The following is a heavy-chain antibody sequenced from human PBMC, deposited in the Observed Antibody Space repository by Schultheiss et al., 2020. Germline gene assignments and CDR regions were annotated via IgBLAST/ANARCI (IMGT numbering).Heavy chain of an antibody. D-gene: IGHD1/OR15-1a*01. CDR2: IYHSGST. CDR3: ASPSDIDPNRLDY. V-gene: IGHV4-34*01. J-gene: IGHJ4*02. CDR1: GGSFSGYY. Sequence: SETLSLTCAVYGGSFSGYYWGWIRQPPGKGLEWIGSIYHSGSTNYNPSLKSRVTISVDTSKNQFSLKLSSVTAADTAVYYCASPSDIDPNRLDYWGQGTLVTVAS.